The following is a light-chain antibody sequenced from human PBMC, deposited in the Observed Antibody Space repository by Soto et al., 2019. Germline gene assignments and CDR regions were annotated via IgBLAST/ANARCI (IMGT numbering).Light chain of an antibody. Sequence: EIVLTQSPCTLSLSPRERATLSCRASQRVNSSYSAWYQQKPGQAPRLLIYRASSRATGIPDRFSGSGSWRYFTLTIGRLEPEDFAVYYCHQYGSSPITFGQGERREIK. CDR3: HQYGSSPIT. CDR2: RAS. J-gene: IGKJ5*01. CDR1: QRVNSSY. V-gene: IGKV3-20*01.